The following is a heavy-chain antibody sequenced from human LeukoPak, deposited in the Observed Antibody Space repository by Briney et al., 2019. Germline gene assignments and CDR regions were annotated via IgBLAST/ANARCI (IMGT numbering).Heavy chain of an antibody. J-gene: IGHJ4*02. V-gene: IGHV4-4*02. Sequence: SETLSLTCAVSGVSISSSNWWTWVRQPPGKGLEWIGEIYHSGSTNYNPSLKSRVTISVDKSKNQFSLKLSSVTAADTAVYYCARDAPMVRGAFDIWGQGTLVTVSS. CDR1: GVSISSSNW. CDR2: IYHSGST. CDR3: ARDAPMVRGAFDI. D-gene: IGHD3-10*01.